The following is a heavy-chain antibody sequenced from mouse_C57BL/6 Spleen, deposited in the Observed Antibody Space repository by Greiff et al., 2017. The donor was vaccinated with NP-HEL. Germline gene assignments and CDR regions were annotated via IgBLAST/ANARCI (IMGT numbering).Heavy chain of an antibody. CDR2: IYPGSGST. J-gene: IGHJ4*01. V-gene: IGHV1-55*01. CDR3: ARWDGYYFYYAMDY. Sequence: VQLQQPGAELVKPGASVKMSCKASGYTFTSYWITWVKQRPGQGLEWIGDIYPGSGSTNYNEKFKSKATLTVDTSSSTAYMQLSSLTSEDSAVYYCARWDGYYFYYAMDYWGQGTSVTVSS. CDR1: GYTFTSYW. D-gene: IGHD2-3*01.